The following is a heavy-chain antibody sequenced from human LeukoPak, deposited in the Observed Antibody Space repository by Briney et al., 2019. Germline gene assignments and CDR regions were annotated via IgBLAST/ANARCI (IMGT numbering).Heavy chain of an antibody. J-gene: IGHJ4*02. CDR3: ARVPGSGVFDY. V-gene: IGHV3-7*01. D-gene: IGHD3-10*01. CDR2: IKQDGSEK. CDR1: GFTFSSYW. Sequence: GGSLRPSCAASGFTFSSYWMNWVRQAPGKGLEWVANIKQDGSEKYYVDSVKGRFTISRDNAKNSLYLQMNSLRAEDTAVYYCARVPGSGVFDYWGQGTLVTVSS.